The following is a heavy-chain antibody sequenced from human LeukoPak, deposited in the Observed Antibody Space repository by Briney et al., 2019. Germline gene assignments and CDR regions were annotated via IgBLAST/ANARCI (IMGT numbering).Heavy chain of an antibody. CDR2: IYYSGST. CDR1: GGSISSYY. Sequence: SETPSLTCTVSGGSISSYYWSWIRQPPGKGLEWIGYIYYSGSTNYNPSLKSRVTISVDTSKNQFSLKLSSVTAADTAVYYCARDQFSGSFDYWGQGTLVTVSS. D-gene: IGHD1-26*01. CDR3: ARDQFSGSFDY. V-gene: IGHV4-59*01. J-gene: IGHJ4*02.